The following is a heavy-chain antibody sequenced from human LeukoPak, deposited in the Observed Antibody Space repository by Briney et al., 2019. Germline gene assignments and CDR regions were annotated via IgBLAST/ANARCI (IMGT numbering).Heavy chain of an antibody. CDR1: GYTFTSYG. V-gene: IGHV1-18*01. J-gene: IGHJ4*02. CDR3: ARDLMYCDTMSCYDGDFDY. Sequence: ASVKFSCKASGYTFTSYGISWVRQAPGQGLEWMGWISAYNHNTNYAQKFQGRVTMTIDTSTTTVYMELRSLRSDDTAIYYCARDLMYCDTMSCYDGDFDYWGQGTPVTVSS. CDR2: ISAYNHNT. D-gene: IGHD2-2*01.